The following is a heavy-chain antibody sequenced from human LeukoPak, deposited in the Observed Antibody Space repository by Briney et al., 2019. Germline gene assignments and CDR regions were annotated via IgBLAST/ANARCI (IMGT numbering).Heavy chain of an antibody. V-gene: IGHV3-7*01. CDR3: ARGHCGVVGFFPSLYDY. CDR2: IKQDGSEK. D-gene: IGHD1-26*01. J-gene: IGHJ4*02. CDR1: GFTFSSYY. Sequence: GGSLRLSCAASGFTFSSYYMSWVRQAPGKGLEWVANIKQDGSEKYCADSVQGRFTISRDNAKNSLYLQMNSLRVEDTAVYYWARGHCGVVGFFPSLYDYGALGPLATVS.